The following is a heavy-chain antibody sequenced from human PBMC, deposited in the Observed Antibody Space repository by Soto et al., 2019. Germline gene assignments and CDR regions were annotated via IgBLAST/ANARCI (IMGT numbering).Heavy chain of an antibody. CDR3: ARDFYDILTGRKVNYYYYGMDV. J-gene: IGHJ6*02. CDR2: INPNSGGT. Sequence: ASVKVSCKASGYTFTGYYMHWVRQAPGQGLEWMGWINPNSGGTNYAQKFQGWVTMTRDTSISTAYMELSRLRSDDTAVYYCARDFYDILTGRKVNYYYYGMDVWGQGTTVTVSS. V-gene: IGHV1-2*04. D-gene: IGHD3-9*01. CDR1: GYTFTGYY.